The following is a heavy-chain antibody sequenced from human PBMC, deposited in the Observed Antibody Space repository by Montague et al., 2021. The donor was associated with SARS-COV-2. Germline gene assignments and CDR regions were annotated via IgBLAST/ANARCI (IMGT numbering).Heavy chain of an antibody. CDR2: IWYDGSNQ. D-gene: IGHD3-10*01. J-gene: IGHJ6*02. CDR3: AREYSAPRWFGEYNRYGMDV. V-gene: IGHV3-33*08. CDR1: GFTFSSYD. Sequence: SLSLSCSASGFTFSSYDMHWVRQAPGKGLEWVAVIWYDGSNQYYGDSVKGRFTISRDNSKNTLYLQMNNLRAEDTAVYYCAREYSAPRWFGEYNRYGMDVRGQGTTVTVS.